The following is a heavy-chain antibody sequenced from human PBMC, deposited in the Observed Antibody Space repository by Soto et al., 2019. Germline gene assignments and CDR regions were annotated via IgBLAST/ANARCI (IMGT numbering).Heavy chain of an antibody. J-gene: IGHJ5*02. Sequence: ASVKVSCTASGYTFTSYDINWVRQATGQGLEWMGWMNPNSGNTGYAQKFQGRVTMTRNTSISTAYMELSSLRSEDTAVYYCARVSTVLLWFGELYWFDPWGQGTLVTVSS. V-gene: IGHV1-8*01. CDR1: GYTFTSYD. CDR2: MNPNSGNT. CDR3: ARVSTVLLWFGELYWFDP. D-gene: IGHD3-10*01.